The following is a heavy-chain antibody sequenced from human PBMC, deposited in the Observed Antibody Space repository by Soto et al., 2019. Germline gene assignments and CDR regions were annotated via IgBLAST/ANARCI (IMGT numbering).Heavy chain of an antibody. CDR2: IYYSGST. J-gene: IGHJ4*02. CDR1: GGSISSYY. CDR3: ARRYGYYFDY. D-gene: IGHD3-9*01. Sequence: QVQLQESGPGLVKPSETLSLTCTVSGGSISSYYWSWIRQPPGKGLEWIGYIYYSGSTNYNPSLKSRVTISVDTSKNQSPLKLSSVTAADTAVDYCARRYGYYFDYWGQGTLVTVSS. V-gene: IGHV4-59*08.